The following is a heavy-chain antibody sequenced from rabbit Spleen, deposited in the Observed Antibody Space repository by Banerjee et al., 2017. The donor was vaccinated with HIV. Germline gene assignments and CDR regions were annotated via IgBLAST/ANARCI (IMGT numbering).Heavy chain of an antibody. CDR3: ARGDFCFSL. CDR2: MNPIFDST. Sequence: QEQLEESGGDLVKPEGSLTLTCTASGFSFSSSYWICWVRQAPGTGLEWIACMNPIFDSTYYASWAKGRFTISKTSSTTVTLQMSSLTGADTATYFCARGDFCFSLWGQGTLVTVS. V-gene: IGHV1S45*01. J-gene: IGHJ4*01. D-gene: IGHD4-2*01. CDR1: GFSFSSSYW.